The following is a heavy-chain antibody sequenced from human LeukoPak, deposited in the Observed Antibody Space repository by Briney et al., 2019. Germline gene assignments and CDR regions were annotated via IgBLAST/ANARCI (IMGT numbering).Heavy chain of an antibody. CDR2: INPKSGGT. CDR3: ARDEAVAATGSLNWFDP. D-gene: IGHD6-19*01. J-gene: IGHJ5*02. V-gene: IGHV1-2*02. CDR1: GYIFTGYY. Sequence: ASVTVSCKASGYIFTGYYMHWVRQAPGQGLEWMGWINPKSGGTNYAQKFQGRVKMTRDTSISTAYMDMSSLRSDDTAVYYCARDEAVAATGSLNWFDPWGQGTLVTVSS.